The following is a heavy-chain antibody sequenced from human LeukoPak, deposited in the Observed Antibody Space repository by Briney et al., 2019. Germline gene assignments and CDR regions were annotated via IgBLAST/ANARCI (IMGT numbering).Heavy chain of an antibody. CDR2: ISAYNGNT. CDR1: GYTFTSYG. Sequence: GASVKVSCKASGYTFTSYGISWVRQAPGQGLEWMGWISAYNGNTNYAQKLQGRVTMTTDTSTSTAYMELRSLRADDTAVYYCARVELAVAGPEYFQHWGQGTLVTVFS. J-gene: IGHJ1*01. D-gene: IGHD6-19*01. V-gene: IGHV1-18*01. CDR3: ARVELAVAGPEYFQH.